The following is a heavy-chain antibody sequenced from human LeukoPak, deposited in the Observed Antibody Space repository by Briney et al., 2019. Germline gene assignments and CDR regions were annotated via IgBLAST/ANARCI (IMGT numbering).Heavy chain of an antibody. CDR2: INSNTRDT. D-gene: IGHD5-18*01. J-gene: IGHJ4*02. CDR3: ARGRWLQLWGDY. CDR1: GYTFTDYY. Sequence: ASVKVSCKASGYTFTDYYIHWVRRAPGQGPEWMGWINSNTRDTKYARKFQDRVTLTQSTSISTAYMDLSSLESADTAVFYCARGRWLQLWGDYWGQGTPLTVSS. V-gene: IGHV1-2*02.